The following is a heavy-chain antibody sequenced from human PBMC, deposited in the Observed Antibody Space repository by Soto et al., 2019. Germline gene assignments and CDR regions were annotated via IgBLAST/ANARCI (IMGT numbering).Heavy chain of an antibody. V-gene: IGHV3-66*04. J-gene: IGHJ2*01. CDR1: GFTVSSSY. CDR3: ARHVGFYWYFDL. D-gene: IGHD1-26*01. Sequence: EVQLVESGGGLVQPGGSLRLSCAASGFTVSSSYMGWVRQAPGKGLEWVSSIYSDGNTYYADAVRGRFTLSRDNSKDTLYLQMNSLRVEDTAMYYCARHVGFYWYFDLWGRGTLVTVSS. CDR2: IYSDGNT.